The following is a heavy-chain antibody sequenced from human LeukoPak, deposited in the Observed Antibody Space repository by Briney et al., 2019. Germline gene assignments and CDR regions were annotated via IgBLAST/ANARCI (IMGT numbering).Heavy chain of an antibody. Sequence: SQTLSLTCTVSGGSISSGSYYWSWIRQPAGKGLEWIGSIYHSGSTYYNPSLKSRVTISVDTSKNQFSLKLSSVTAADTAVYYCTRGFIAVAANFDYWGQGTLVTVSS. V-gene: IGHV4-61*02. J-gene: IGHJ4*02. CDR3: TRGFIAVAANFDY. CDR2: IYHSGST. D-gene: IGHD6-19*01. CDR1: GGSISSGSYY.